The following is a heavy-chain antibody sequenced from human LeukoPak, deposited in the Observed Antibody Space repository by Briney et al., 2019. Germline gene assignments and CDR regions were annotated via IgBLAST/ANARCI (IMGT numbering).Heavy chain of an antibody. J-gene: IGHJ6*02. CDR2: IYYSGST. D-gene: IGHD2-21*01. CDR1: GGSISSYY. Sequence: SETLSLTCTVSGGSISSYYWSWIRQPPGKGLEWIGYIYYSGSTNSNPSLKSRVTISVDTSKNQFSLKLSSVTAADTAVYYCARLPILSTAPFYYYYYGMDVWGQGTTVTVSS. CDR3: ARLPILSTAPFYYYYYGMDV. V-gene: IGHV4-59*08.